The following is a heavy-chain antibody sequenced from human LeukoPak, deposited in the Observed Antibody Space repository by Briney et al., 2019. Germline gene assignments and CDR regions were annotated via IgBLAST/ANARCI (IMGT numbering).Heavy chain of an antibody. V-gene: IGHV4-59*01. D-gene: IGHD2-8*01. CDR3: ARVGEGMVDFDY. Sequence: SETLSLTCTVSGGSISSYYWSWIRQPPGKGLEWIGYIYYSGGTNYNPSLKSRVTISVDTSKNQFSLKLSSVTAADTAVYYCARVGEGMVDFDYWGQGTLVTVSS. J-gene: IGHJ4*02. CDR1: GGSISSYY. CDR2: IYYSGGT.